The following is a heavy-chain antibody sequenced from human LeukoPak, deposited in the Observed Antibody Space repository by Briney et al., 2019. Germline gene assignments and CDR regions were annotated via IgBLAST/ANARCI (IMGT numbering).Heavy chain of an antibody. Sequence: ASGQCYCHASGLDLPFYYMDWVGQAPGQGREWRGWLNSNSGGTNNTKKIQGRVNMTRDTTIRTADIERRRMNSDDTAVYYCARGIAVAAFFDYWGQGTLVTVSS. CDR3: ARGIAVAAFFDY. CDR1: GLDLPFYY. CDR2: LNSNSGGT. J-gene: IGHJ4*02. V-gene: IGHV1-2*02. D-gene: IGHD6-19*01.